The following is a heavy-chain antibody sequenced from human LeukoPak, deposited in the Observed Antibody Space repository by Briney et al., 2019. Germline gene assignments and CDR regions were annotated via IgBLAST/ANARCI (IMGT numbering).Heavy chain of an antibody. CDR3: ARVTGRFLEWLYYGMDV. Sequence: GGSLRLSCAASGFTFSSYWMSWVRQAPGKGLEWVANIKQDGSEKYYGDSVKGRFTISRDNAKNSLYLQMNSLRAEDTAVYYCARVTGRFLEWLYYGMDVWGQGTTVAVSS. CDR1: GFTFSSYW. CDR2: IKQDGSEK. V-gene: IGHV3-7*03. J-gene: IGHJ6*02. D-gene: IGHD3-3*01.